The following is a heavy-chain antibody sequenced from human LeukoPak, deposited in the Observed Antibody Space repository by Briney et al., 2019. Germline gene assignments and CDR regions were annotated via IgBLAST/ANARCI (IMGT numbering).Heavy chain of an antibody. CDR3: ARGGWSAFDI. Sequence: SETLSLTCAAYGGSFSGYYWSWIRQPPGKGLEWIGGINHSGSTNYNPALKSRVTISVETSKNQFSLELSSVTAADTAVYYCARGGWSAFDIWGQGTMVTVSS. V-gene: IGHV4-34*01. CDR2: INHSGST. CDR1: GGSFSGYY. D-gene: IGHD2-15*01. J-gene: IGHJ3*02.